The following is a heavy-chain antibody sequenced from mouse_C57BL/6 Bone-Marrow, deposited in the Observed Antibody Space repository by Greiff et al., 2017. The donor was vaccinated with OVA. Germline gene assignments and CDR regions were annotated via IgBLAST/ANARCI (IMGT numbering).Heavy chain of an antibody. Sequence: VQLQQSGPELVKPGASVKIPCKASGYTFTDYNMDWVKQSHGKSLEWIGDINPNNGGTIYNQKFKGKATLTVDKSSSTAYMELRSLTSEDTAVYYCARFDYDGYYAMDYWGQGTSVTVSS. CDR1: GYTFTDYN. J-gene: IGHJ4*01. CDR3: ARFDYDGYYAMDY. D-gene: IGHD2-4*01. CDR2: INPNNGGT. V-gene: IGHV1-18*01.